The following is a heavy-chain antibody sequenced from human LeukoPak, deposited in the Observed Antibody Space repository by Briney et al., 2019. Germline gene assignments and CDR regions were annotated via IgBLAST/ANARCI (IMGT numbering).Heavy chain of an antibody. Sequence: GGSLRLSCAASGFTFSSYSMNWVRQAPGKGLEWVSSISSSSSYIYYADSVKGRFTISRDNSKNTLYLQMNSLRAEDTAVYYCAIVSIVGATLVDYWGQGTLVTVSS. CDR3: AIVSIVGATLVDY. D-gene: IGHD1-26*01. V-gene: IGHV3-21*04. CDR2: ISSSSSYI. J-gene: IGHJ4*02. CDR1: GFTFSSYS.